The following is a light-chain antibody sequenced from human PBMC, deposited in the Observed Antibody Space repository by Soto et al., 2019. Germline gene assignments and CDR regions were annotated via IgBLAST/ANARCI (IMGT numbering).Light chain of an antibody. Sequence: EVALSLSPGTLSLSPGERATLSCRASQSVSSSYLAWYQQKPGQAPRLLIYDASNRATGIPARFTGSGSGTDFTLTISRLEPEDFAVFYCHQYGSSPQTFGEGTNVDIK. CDR1: QSVSSSY. CDR3: HQYGSSPQT. V-gene: IGKV3-20*01. CDR2: DAS. J-gene: IGKJ1*01.